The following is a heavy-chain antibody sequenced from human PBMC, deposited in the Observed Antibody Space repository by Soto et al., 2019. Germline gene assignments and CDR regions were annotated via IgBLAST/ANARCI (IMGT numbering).Heavy chain of an antibody. V-gene: IGHV1-69*06. Sequence: QVQLVQSGAEGKKPGSSVKVSCKASGGTFSSYAISWVRQAPGQGREWMGGIIPIFGTANYAQKFQGRVTITADKSTSTAYMELSSLRSEDTAVYYCARDRMPWDYKYYFDYWGQGTLVTVSS. CDR3: ARDRMPWDYKYYFDY. J-gene: IGHJ4*02. CDR1: GGTFSSYA. D-gene: IGHD4-4*01. CDR2: IIPIFGTA.